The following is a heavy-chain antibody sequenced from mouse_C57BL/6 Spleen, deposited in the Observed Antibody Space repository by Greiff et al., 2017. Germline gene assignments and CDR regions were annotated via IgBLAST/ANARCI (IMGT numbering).Heavy chain of an antibody. V-gene: IGHV1-81*01. CDR2: IYPRSGNT. J-gene: IGHJ2*01. CDR3: AGGVYDYDLRTRYYVCY. D-gene: IGHD2-4*01. Sequence: QVQLKESGAELARPGASVKLSCKASGYTFTSYGISWVKQRTGQGLEWIGEIYPRSGNTSYNEKFTCKATLTADKSSSTAYLELRSLTSEDSAVYFCAGGVYDYDLRTRYYVCYWGQGTTLTVAS. CDR1: GYTFTSYG.